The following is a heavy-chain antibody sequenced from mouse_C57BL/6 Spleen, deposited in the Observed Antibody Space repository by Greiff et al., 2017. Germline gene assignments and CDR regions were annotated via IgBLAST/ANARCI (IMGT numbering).Heavy chain of an antibody. CDR3: ARQSSSYFDY. Sequence: EVKLVESGGDLVKPGGSLKLSCAASGFTFSSYGMSWVRQTPDKRLEWVATISSGGSYTYYPDSVKGRFTISRDNAKNTLYLQMRSLKSEDTAMYYCARQSSSYFDYWGQGTTLTVSS. CDR2: ISSGGSYT. J-gene: IGHJ2*01. CDR1: GFTFSSYG. D-gene: IGHD1-1*01. V-gene: IGHV5-6*01.